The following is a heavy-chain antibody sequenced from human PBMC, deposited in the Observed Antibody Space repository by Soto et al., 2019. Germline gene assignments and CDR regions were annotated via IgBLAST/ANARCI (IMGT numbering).Heavy chain of an antibody. CDR3: GRGGVPNVGWFDP. Sequence: AETLSLTCAVSGVSISRSDFFWVWIRHPPGKGLEWIGTIYSSRNTYYNPSLKSRVTISVDMSENHVSLRMTSLTAADTAVYYCGRGGVPNVGWFDPWGQGTLVTVSS. V-gene: IGHV4-39*02. D-gene: IGHD3-10*01. CDR1: GVSISRSDFF. J-gene: IGHJ5*02. CDR2: IYSSRNT.